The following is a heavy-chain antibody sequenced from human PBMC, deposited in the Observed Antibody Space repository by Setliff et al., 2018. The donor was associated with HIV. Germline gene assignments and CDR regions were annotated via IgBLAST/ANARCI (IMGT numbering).Heavy chain of an antibody. CDR1: GYSFTNYD. J-gene: IGHJ4*02. CDR3: ARGLLVWLGEFSGWDTTDPYYFDY. CDR2: ITPYNNNT. D-gene: IGHD3-10*01. V-gene: IGHV1-18*01. Sequence: ASVKVSCKTSGYSFTNYDVNWVRQSTGQGLEWMGWITPYNNNTQYTQHLQGRVTMTTDTYTSTAYMDLRSLRSDDTAVYYCARGLLVWLGEFSGWDTTDPYYFDYWGQGTLVTVSS.